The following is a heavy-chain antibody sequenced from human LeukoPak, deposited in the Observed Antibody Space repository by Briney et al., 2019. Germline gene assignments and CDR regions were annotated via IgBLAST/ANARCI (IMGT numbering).Heavy chain of an antibody. Sequence: GGSLRLSCAASGFTFSSYAMHWVRQAPGKGLEWVSYISSSSSTIYYADSVKGRFTISRDNAKNSLYLQMNSLRAEDTAVYYCARGNYDSSGYYTDYWGQGTLVTVSS. J-gene: IGHJ4*02. V-gene: IGHV3-48*01. CDR3: ARGNYDSSGYYTDY. CDR1: GFTFSSYA. D-gene: IGHD3-22*01. CDR2: ISSSSSTI.